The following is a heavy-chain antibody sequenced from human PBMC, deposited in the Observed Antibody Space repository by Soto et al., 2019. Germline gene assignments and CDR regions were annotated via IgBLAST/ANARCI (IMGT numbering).Heavy chain of an antibody. Sequence: PSETLSLTCAVYGGSFSGYYGTWIRQPPGTGLEWIGEINHSGSTNYNPSLKSRVTISVDTSKNQFSLKLTSVTAADTAVYYCARDKITGLFDYWGQGTLVT. CDR3: ARDKITGLFDY. CDR1: GGSFSGYY. CDR2: INHSGST. D-gene: IGHD2-8*02. V-gene: IGHV4-34*01. J-gene: IGHJ4*02.